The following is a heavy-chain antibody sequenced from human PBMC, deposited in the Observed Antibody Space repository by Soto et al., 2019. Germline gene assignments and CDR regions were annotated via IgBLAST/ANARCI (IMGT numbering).Heavy chain of an antibody. V-gene: IGHV1-69*12. J-gene: IGHJ3*02. Sequence: QVQLVQSGAEVKKPGSSVKVSCKASGGTFSSYAISWVRQAPGQGLEWMGGIIPIFGTANYAQKFQGRVTITADESTSTAYMELSSLRSEDTAVYYCAIAPGYSSGWYYPLGAFDIWGQGTMVTVSS. D-gene: IGHD6-19*01. CDR2: IIPIFGTA. CDR1: GGTFSSYA. CDR3: AIAPGYSSGWYYPLGAFDI.